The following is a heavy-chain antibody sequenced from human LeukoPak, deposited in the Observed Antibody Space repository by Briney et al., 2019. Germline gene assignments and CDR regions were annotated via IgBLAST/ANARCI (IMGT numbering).Heavy chain of an antibody. Sequence: PGGSLRLSCAASGVTFSSYAMSWVRQAPGKGLEWVSVISGSGGSTFYADSVKGRFTISRDNSKNTLYLQMNSLRAEDTAVYYCAKAGVPTYYYDSSGYSLDYWGQGTLVTVSS. J-gene: IGHJ4*02. V-gene: IGHV3-23*01. CDR2: ISGSGGST. CDR1: GVTFSSYA. D-gene: IGHD3-22*01. CDR3: AKAGVPTYYYDSSGYSLDY.